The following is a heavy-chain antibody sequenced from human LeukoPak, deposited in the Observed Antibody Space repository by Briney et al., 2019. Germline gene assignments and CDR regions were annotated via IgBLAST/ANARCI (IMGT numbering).Heavy chain of an antibody. Sequence: GGSLRLSCAASGFTFSSYSMNWVRQAPGKGLEWVSSISSSSSYIYYADSVKGRFTISRDNAKNSLYLQMNSLRAEDTAVYYCARDGGSHWYYYYGMDVWGQGTTVTVSS. CDR3: ARDGGSHWYYYYGMDV. V-gene: IGHV3-21*01. CDR1: GFTFSSYS. J-gene: IGHJ6*02. CDR2: ISSSSSYI. D-gene: IGHD1-26*01.